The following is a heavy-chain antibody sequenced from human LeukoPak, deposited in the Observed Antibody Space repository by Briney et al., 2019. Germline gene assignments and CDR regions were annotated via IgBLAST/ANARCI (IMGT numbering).Heavy chain of an antibody. CDR2: IYYSGST. CDR3: ARVYYDSSNYYYVLS. J-gene: IGHJ4*02. CDR1: GGSISSGDYY. Sequence: SETLSLTGSVSGGSISSGDYYWSWIRQPPGKGLEWIGYIYYSGSTYYNPSLKSRVTISVETSKNQFSLRLSSVTAADTAVYYCARVYYDSSNYYYVLSWGQGTLVTVSS. V-gene: IGHV4-30-4*08. D-gene: IGHD3-22*01.